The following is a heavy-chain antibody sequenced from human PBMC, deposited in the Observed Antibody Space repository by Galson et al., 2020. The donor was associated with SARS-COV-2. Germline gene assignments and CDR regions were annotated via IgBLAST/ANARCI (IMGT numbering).Heavy chain of an antibody. CDR1: GYPFRNYW. J-gene: IGHJ4*02. D-gene: IGHD3-22*01. CDR3: ARHPVYDDNSGYYPSYFDL. CDR2: IFTGDSHT. V-gene: IGHV5-51*01. Sequence: GESLKISCQGSGYPFRNYWIGWVRHMPGKDPEWMGIIFTGDSHTRYSPSFQGPVTLSSDKSVSTAYLQWSRLKASDTAMYYCARHPVYDDNSGYYPSYFDLWGQGTLVTVSS.